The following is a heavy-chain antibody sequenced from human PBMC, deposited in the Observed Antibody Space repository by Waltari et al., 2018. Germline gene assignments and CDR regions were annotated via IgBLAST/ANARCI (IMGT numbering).Heavy chain of an antibody. V-gene: IGHV3-21*01. J-gene: IGHJ5*02. CDR1: GFTFSSYS. D-gene: IGHD4-17*01. Sequence: EEQLVESGGDLVKPGGSLRLSCAGSGFTFSSYSLKWFRQAPGKGLEWVSSISSTGHYIYYADSVRGRFTISRDNANNSLYLQMNNLRADDTAIYYCARGFWFTTVTTFTWFDPWGQGTLVTVSS. CDR2: ISSTGHYI. CDR3: ARGFWFTTVTTFTWFDP.